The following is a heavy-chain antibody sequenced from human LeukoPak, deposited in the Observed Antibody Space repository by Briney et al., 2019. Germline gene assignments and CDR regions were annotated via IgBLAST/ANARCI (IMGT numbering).Heavy chain of an antibody. Sequence: KPSETLSLTCSVAGGSFSSSNYYWGWIRQPPGKGLEWIGNFYYTGSTYYNPSLKSRVTIFVDTSKNQFSLKLSSVTAADTAVYYCASIAVADGSDYWGQGTLVTVSS. D-gene: IGHD6-19*01. CDR3: ASIAVADGSDY. V-gene: IGHV4-39*01. J-gene: IGHJ4*02. CDR1: GGSFSSSNYY. CDR2: FYYTGST.